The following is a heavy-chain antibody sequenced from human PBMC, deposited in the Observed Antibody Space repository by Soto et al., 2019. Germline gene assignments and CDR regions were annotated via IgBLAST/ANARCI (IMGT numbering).Heavy chain of an antibody. CDR3: ARGVTIYNWFDL. CDR1: GFTVSDKY. Sequence: GGSLRLSCVASGFTVSDKYMSWVRQAPGKGLEWVSVIYSAGSTYYADSVRGRFTISRDNSQNTLYLQMNFLSAEDTAMYFCARGVTIYNWFDLWGHGTLVTVSS. J-gene: IGHJ5*02. CDR2: IYSAGST. D-gene: IGHD3-3*01. V-gene: IGHV3-66*01.